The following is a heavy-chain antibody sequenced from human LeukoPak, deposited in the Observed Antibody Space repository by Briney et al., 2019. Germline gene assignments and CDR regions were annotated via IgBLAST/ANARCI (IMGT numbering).Heavy chain of an antibody. Sequence: ASVKVSCKTSGYTFTSYEISWVRQAPGQGLEWMGWISAYNGNTNYAQKFQGRVTMTTDTSTSTAYMELRSLRSDDPAVYYCARDRSTGYVFYGMDVWGQGTTVTVSS. V-gene: IGHV1-18*01. CDR2: ISAYNGNT. CDR1: GYTFTSYE. D-gene: IGHD3-9*01. CDR3: ARDRSTGYVFYGMDV. J-gene: IGHJ6*02.